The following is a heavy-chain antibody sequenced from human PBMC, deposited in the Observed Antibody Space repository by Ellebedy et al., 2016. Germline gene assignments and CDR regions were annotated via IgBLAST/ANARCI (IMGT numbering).Heavy chain of an antibody. CDR2: IDHDGYAT. Sequence: GESLKISCTASGFNLGSYYMHWVRQPPGKGPVWVSRIDHDGYATAYADSVKGRFTISRDNAKNTLYLQMHSLRAEDTAVYYCARDTHNGGNCVPDSWGQGTLVTVSS. J-gene: IGHJ4*02. CDR1: GFNLGSYY. V-gene: IGHV3-74*01. D-gene: IGHD4-23*01. CDR3: ARDTHNGGNCVPDS.